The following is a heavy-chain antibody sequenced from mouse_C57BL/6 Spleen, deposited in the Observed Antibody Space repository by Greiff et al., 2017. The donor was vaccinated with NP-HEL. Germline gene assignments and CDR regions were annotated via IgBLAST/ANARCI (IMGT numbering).Heavy chain of an antibody. D-gene: IGHD1-1*01. CDR1: GYTFTSYW. CDR3: ARGYYYYGSSYWYFDV. Sequence: QVQLKQPGAELVKPGASVKLSCKASGYTFTSYWMQWVKQRPGQGLEWIGEIDPSDSYTNYNQKFKGKATLTVDTSSSTAYMQLSSLTSEDSAVYYCARGYYYYGSSYWYFDVWGTGTTVTVSS. V-gene: IGHV1-50*01. CDR2: IDPSDSYT. J-gene: IGHJ1*03.